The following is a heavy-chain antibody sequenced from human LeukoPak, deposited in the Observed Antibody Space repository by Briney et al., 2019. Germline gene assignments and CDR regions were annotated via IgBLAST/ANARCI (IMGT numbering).Heavy chain of an antibody. CDR1: GFIVSSNY. D-gene: IGHD6-19*01. V-gene: IGHV3-53*01. Sequence: PGGSLRLSCAAAGFIVSSNYMSWVRQAPGKGLEWVSVIYGDGSTYYADSVKGRFTISRDNSKNTLYLQMNSLRPEDTAVYNCARRFITGWHLDYWGQGTLVTVSS. J-gene: IGHJ4*02. CDR2: IYGDGST. CDR3: ARRFITGWHLDY.